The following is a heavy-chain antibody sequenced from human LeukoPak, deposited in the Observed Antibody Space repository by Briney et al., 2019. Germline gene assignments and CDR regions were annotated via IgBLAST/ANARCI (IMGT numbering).Heavy chain of an antibody. V-gene: IGHV3-23*01. CDR1: GFTFSSYA. CDR2: ISGSGGST. CDR3: AKYGGYCSSTSCYPLQDYFDY. J-gene: IGHJ4*02. Sequence: PGGSLRLSCAASGFTFSSYAMSWVRQAPGKGLEWVSAISGSGGSTYYADSVKGRFTISRDNSKNTLYLQMNSLRAEDTAVYYCAKYGGYCSSTSCYPLQDYFDYWGQGTLVTVSS. D-gene: IGHD2-2*01.